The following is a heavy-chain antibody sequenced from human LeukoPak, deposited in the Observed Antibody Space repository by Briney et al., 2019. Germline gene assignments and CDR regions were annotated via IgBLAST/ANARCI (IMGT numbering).Heavy chain of an antibody. V-gene: IGHV4-39*01. D-gene: IGHD5-12*01. CDR3: ASPGYSGYDWGYYFDY. Sequence: SETLSLTCTVSGGSISSSSYYWGWIRQPPGKGLEWIGSIYYSGSTYYNPSLKSRVTISVDTSKNQFSLKLSSVTAADTAVYYCASPGYSGYDWGYYFDYWGQGTLVTVSS. J-gene: IGHJ4*02. CDR1: GGSISSSSYY. CDR2: IYYSGST.